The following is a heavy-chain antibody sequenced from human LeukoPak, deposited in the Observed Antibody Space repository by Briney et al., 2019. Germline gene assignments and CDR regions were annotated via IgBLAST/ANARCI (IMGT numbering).Heavy chain of an antibody. CDR2: IYYSGST. CDR1: GGSISSGGYY. CDR3: ARDAHYYDSSGSDAFDI. V-gene: IGHV4-31*03. Sequence: SETLSLTCTVSGGSISSGGYYWSWIRQHPGKGLEWIGYIYYSGSTYYNPSLKSRVTISVDTSKNQFSLKLSSVTAADTAVYYCARDAHYYDSSGSDAFDIWGQGTMVTVSS. J-gene: IGHJ3*02. D-gene: IGHD3-22*01.